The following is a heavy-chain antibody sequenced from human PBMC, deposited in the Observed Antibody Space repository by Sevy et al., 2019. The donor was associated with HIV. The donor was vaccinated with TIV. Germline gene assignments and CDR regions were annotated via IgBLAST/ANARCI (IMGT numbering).Heavy chain of an antibody. V-gene: IGHV3-30*18. D-gene: IGHD6-19*01. CDR1: GFSFSSYG. Sequence: GGSLRLSCTASGFSFSSYGMHWVRQAPGRGLEWVAVISYDGSNQFYTDSVRGRFTVSRDNSKNTRFMEMNSLSAEDTAVYYCAKDDAYNTQWLRNFFDPWGQGTLVTVSS. CDR2: ISYDGSNQ. CDR3: AKDDAYNTQWLRNFFDP. J-gene: IGHJ5*02.